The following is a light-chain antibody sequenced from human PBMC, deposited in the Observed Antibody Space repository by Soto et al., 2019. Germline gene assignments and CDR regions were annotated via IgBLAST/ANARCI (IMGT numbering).Light chain of an antibody. CDR2: DAS. CDR1: QSISSW. Sequence: DIQMTQSPSTLSASVGDRVTITCRASQSISSWLVWYQQKPGKAPNLLISDASTLESGVPSRFSGSKSGTEFTLTISSLQPDDFATYYCQQYSTYPLTFGGGTKVEIK. V-gene: IGKV1-5*01. CDR3: QQYSTYPLT. J-gene: IGKJ4*01.